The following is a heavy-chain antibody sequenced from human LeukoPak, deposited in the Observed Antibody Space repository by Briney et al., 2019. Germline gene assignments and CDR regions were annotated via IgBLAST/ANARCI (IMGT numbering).Heavy chain of an antibody. J-gene: IGHJ3*02. CDR3: ASRIVGGGAFDI. D-gene: IGHD1-26*01. V-gene: IGHV4-39*07. CDR1: GGSISSSSYY. CDR2: IYYSGST. Sequence: SETLSLTCTVSGGSISSSSYYWGWIRQPPGKGLEWIGTIYYSGSTHYNPSLKSRVTISVDTSKNQFSLKLSSVTAADTAVYYCASRIVGGGAFDIWGQGTMVTVSS.